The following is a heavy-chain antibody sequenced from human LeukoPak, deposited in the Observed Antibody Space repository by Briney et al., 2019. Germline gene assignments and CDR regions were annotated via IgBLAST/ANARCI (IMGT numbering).Heavy chain of an antibody. Sequence: GGSLRLSCAASGSTFNTYAMSWVRQAPGKGLEWVSSIGNSGATTLYADSVKGRFTISRDNSKNTLYLQMNSLRAEDTAVYYCAKHYDFWSGYRSPVDYWGQGTLVTVSS. D-gene: IGHD3-3*01. CDR3: AKHYDFWSGYRSPVDY. J-gene: IGHJ4*02. CDR2: IGNSGATT. V-gene: IGHV3-23*01. CDR1: GSTFNTYA.